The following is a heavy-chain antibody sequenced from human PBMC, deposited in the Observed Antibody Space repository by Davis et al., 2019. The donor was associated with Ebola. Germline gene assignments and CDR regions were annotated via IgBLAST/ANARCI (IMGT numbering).Heavy chain of an antibody. V-gene: IGHV4-39*01. CDR3: ARRGQQLVPRWGVFDY. CDR1: GGSISSSSYY. D-gene: IGHD6-13*01. J-gene: IGHJ4*02. Sequence: SETLSLTCTVSGGSISSSSYYWGWIRQPPGKGLEWIGSIYYSGSTYYNPSLKSRVTISVDTSKNQLSLKLSSVTAADTAVYYCARRGQQLVPRWGVFDYWGQGTLVTVSS. CDR2: IYYSGST.